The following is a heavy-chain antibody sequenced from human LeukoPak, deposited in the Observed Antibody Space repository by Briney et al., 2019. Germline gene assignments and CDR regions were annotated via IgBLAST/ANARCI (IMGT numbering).Heavy chain of an antibody. J-gene: IGHJ6*03. CDR3: ATAYYGSGSYYTHTYYMDV. V-gene: IGHV1-24*01. CDR2: FDPEDGET. CDR1: GYTLTELS. Sequence: ASVKVSCKLPGYTLTELSMHWVRQAPGKGLEWMGGFDPEDGETIYAQKFQGRVTMTEDTSTDTAYMELSSLRSEDTAVYYCATAYYGSGSYYTHTYYMDVWGKGTTVTVSS. D-gene: IGHD3-10*01.